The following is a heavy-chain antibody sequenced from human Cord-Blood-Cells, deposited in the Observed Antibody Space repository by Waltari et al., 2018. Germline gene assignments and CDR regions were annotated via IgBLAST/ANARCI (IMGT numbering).Heavy chain of an antibody. V-gene: IGHV1-2*02. CDR1: GYTFTGYY. CDR2: IKPNRGGT. J-gene: IGHJ5*02. Sequence: QVQLVQPGAEVKKPGASVKVSCKASGYTFTGYYIHWVRQAPGHGLEWMVAIKPNRGGTNQAQKVQGRVTITRETYMSTAYMELSRRRSDDTAVDYCARDGGDCRSTSSYYWVDPWGQGTLVTVSS. CDR3: ARDGGDCRSTSSYYWVDP. D-gene: IGHD2-2*01.